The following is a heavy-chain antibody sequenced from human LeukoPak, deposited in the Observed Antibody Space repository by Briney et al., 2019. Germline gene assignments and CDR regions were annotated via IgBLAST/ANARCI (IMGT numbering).Heavy chain of an antibody. J-gene: IGHJ4*02. V-gene: IGHV3-20*04. D-gene: IGHD2-2*01. Sequence: GGSLRLSCAASGFTFSSYGMSWVRQAPGKGLEWVCGINWNGGSAGYAASVKGRFTISRDNAKTSLYLQLNSLRVEDTAFYYCARGSSFSNYWGQGTLVTVSS. CDR3: ARGSSFSNY. CDR2: INWNGGSA. CDR1: GFTFSSYG.